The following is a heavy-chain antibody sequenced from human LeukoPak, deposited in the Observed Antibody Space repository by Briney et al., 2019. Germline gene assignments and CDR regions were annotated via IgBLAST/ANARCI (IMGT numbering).Heavy chain of an antibody. J-gene: IGHJ5*02. CDR2: IYYSGST. D-gene: IGHD1-14*01. CDR3: ARAPLRRKNWFDP. CDR1: GGSISSSSYY. Sequence: SSETLSLTCTVSGGSISSSSYYWGWIRQPPGKGLEWIGSIYYSGSTYYNPSLKSRVTISVDTSKNQFSLKLSSVTAADTAVYYCARAPLRRKNWFDPWGQGTLVTVSS. V-gene: IGHV4-39*07.